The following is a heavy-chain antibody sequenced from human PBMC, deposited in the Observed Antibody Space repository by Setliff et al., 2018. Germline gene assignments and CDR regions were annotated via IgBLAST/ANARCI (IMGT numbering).Heavy chain of an antibody. Sequence: LRLDCAASEFTLSTYWIHWVRQAQRKGLVWIARINIDGSTTAYADSIKGRFTISRDNGKNRVYLQMNSLSAEDTAMYYCVRGSAFCSGSFDCWGRGTLVTVSS. J-gene: IGHJ4*02. CDR1: EFTLSTYW. CDR3: VRGSAFCSGSFDC. V-gene: IGHV3-74*01. CDR2: INIDGSTT. D-gene: IGHD2-15*01.